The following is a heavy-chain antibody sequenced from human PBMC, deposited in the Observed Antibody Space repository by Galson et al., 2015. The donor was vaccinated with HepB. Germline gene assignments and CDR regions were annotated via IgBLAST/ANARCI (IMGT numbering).Heavy chain of an antibody. CDR2: VNPNTGNT. D-gene: IGHD3-22*01. V-gene: IGHV1-2*02. J-gene: IGHJ5*02. CDR3: ARAEGYYYDNFDL. Sequence: SVKVSCKASGYTFTTYYLHWVRQAPGQGPEWMGWVNPNTGNTNYAQKFHGRVTMTRDTSITTAHMELSRLTSDDTAVYFCARAEGYYYDNFDLWGQGTLVTVSS. CDR1: GYTFTTYY.